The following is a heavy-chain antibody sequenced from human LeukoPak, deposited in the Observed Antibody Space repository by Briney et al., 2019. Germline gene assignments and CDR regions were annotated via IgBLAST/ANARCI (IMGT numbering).Heavy chain of an antibody. CDR1: GGSISSGGYY. J-gene: IGHJ6*02. D-gene: IGHD2-2*01. CDR3: ARGVRVVVPAAIYYYYYGMDV. V-gene: IGHV4-30-4*01. Sequence: SETLSLTCTVSGGSISSGGYYWSWIRQPPGKGLEWIGYIYYRGSTYYNPSLKSRVTISVDTSKNQFSLKLSSVTAADTAVYYCARGVRVVVPAAIYYYYYGMDVWGQGTTVTVSS. CDR2: IYYRGST.